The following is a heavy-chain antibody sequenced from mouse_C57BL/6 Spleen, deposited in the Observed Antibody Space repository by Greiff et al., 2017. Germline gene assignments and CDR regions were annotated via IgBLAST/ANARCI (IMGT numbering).Heavy chain of an antibody. D-gene: IGHD2-4*01. CDR2: ISDGGSYT. V-gene: IGHV5-4*01. J-gene: IGHJ2*01. Sequence: EVQRVESGGGLVKPGGSLKLSCAASGFTFSSYAMSWVRQTPEKRLEWVATISDGGSYTYYPDNVKGRFTIARDNAKNNLYLQMSHLKSEDTAMYYCAISPFYYDYDRYFDCWGQGTTLTVAS. CDR3: AISPFYYDYDRYFDC. CDR1: GFTFSSYA.